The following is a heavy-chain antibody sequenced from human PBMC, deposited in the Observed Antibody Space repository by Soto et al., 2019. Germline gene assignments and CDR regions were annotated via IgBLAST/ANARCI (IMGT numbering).Heavy chain of an antibody. CDR3: ATDQSSNY. CDR2: ISYDGSNK. V-gene: IGHV3-30*03. J-gene: IGHJ4*02. Sequence: LRRSYAGCGVTVSSYGLHSVRQAPGKGLEWVAVISYDGSNKYYADSVKGRFTISRDNAKNSLYLQMNSLRAEDTAVYYCATDQSSNYWGQGTLVT. CDR1: GVTVSSYG.